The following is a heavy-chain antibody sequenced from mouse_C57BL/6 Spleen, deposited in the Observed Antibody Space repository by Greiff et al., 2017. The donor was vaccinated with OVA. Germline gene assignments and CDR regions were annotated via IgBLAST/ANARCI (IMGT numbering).Heavy chain of an antibody. J-gene: IGHJ4*01. CDR3: ARGRHRSGPVYSIDY. V-gene: IGHV1-80*01. CDR2: IYPGDGDT. CDR1: GYAFSSYW. D-gene: IGHD3-2*02. Sequence: QVQLQQSGAELVKPGASVKISCKASGYAFSSYWMNWVKQRPGKGLEWIGQIYPGDGDTNYNGKFKGKATLTADKSSSTAYMQLSSLTSEDSAVYFCARGRHRSGPVYSIDYWGQGTTVTVSS.